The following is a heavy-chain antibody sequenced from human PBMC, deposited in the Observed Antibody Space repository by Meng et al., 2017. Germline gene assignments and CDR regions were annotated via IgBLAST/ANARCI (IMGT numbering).Heavy chain of an antibody. CDR1: GFTFTNGW. CDR2: IWSKTDGATA. J-gene: IGHJ5*02. CDR3: LKYNSGWA. D-gene: IGHD6-19*01. V-gene: IGHV3-15*01. Sequence: GESLKISCAVSGFTFTNGWVHWVRQAPGQGLEWVGRIWSKTDGATADYAAPAQGRFTISTDDSENTLYLQMSSLKIEDTAVYYCLKYNSGWAWGQGTLVTVSS.